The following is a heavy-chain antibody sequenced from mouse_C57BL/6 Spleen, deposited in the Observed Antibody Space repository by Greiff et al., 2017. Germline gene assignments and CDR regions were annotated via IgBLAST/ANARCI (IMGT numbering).Heavy chain of an antibody. CDR2: IYPGDGDT. V-gene: IGHV1-80*01. J-gene: IGHJ4*01. CDR3: ARPGDYEYYSAMDY. Sequence: VQLQQSGAELVKPGASVKISCKASGYAFSSYWMNWVKQRPGKGLEWIGQIYPGDGDTNYNGKFKGKATLTADKSSSTAYLQLRSLTSEDSAVYFCARPGDYEYYSAMDYWGQGTSVTVSS. CDR1: GYAFSSYW. D-gene: IGHD2-4*01.